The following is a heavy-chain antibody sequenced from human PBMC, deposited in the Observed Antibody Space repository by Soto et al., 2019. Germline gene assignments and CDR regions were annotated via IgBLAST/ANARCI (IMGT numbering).Heavy chain of an antibody. Sequence: PGGSLRLSCAASGFTFSSFAMNWVRQAPGKGLEWVSSISGSGDRTYYADSVKGRFIITRDNSKNTLHLLMNSLRAEDTAVYYCARGWDLGVWGQGTTVTVS. CDR2: ISGSGDRT. CDR1: GFTFSSFA. D-gene: IGHD1-26*01. CDR3: ARGWDLGV. J-gene: IGHJ6*02. V-gene: IGHV3-23*01.